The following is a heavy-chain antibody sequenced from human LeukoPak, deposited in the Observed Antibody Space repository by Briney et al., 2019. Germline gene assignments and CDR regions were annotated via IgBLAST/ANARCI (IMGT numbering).Heavy chain of an antibody. CDR2: IHYSGST. Sequence: SETLSLTCTVSGGSISSNHYYWGWIRQPPGKGLEWIGSIHYSGSTYYNPSLKSRVTISVDTSKNQFSLKLSSVTAADTAVYYCARDGEMATIENYFGYWGQGTLVTVSS. J-gene: IGHJ4*02. CDR1: GGSISSNHYY. V-gene: IGHV4-39*07. CDR3: ARDGEMATIENYFGY. D-gene: IGHD5-24*01.